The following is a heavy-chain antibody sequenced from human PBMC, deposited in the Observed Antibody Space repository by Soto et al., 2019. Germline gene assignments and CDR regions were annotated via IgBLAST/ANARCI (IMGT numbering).Heavy chain of an antibody. V-gene: IGHV3-21*01. CDR2: ISSSSSYI. CDR3: ARLVAYYYGMDV. D-gene: IGHD2-15*01. CDR1: GFTFSSYS. J-gene: IGHJ6*02. Sequence: PXGSLRLSCSASGFTFSSYSMNWVRQAPGKGLDWVSSISSSSSYIYYADSVKGRFTISRDNAKNSLYLQMNSLRAEDTAVYYCARLVAYYYGMDVWGQGTTVTVSS.